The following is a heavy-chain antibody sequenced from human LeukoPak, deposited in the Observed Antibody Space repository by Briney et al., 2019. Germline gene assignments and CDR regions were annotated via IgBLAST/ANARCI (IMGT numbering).Heavy chain of an antibody. J-gene: IGHJ3*02. D-gene: IGHD2-15*01. CDR1: GYSFTAYW. CDR3: ARQWWDPSGAFDI. Sequence: GESLKISCKGSGYSFTAYWIGWVRQMPGKGLEWMGIIYPGDSDTRYSPSFQGQVTISADKSISTAYLQWSSLKASDTAMYYCARQWWDPSGAFDIWGQGTMVTVSS. CDR2: IYPGDSDT. V-gene: IGHV5-51*01.